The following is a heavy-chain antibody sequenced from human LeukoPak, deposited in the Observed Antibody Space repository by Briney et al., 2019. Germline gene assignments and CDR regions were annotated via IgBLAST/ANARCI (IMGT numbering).Heavy chain of an antibody. CDR1: GYTFTSYG. CDR2: ISAYNGNT. V-gene: IGHV1-18*01. Sequence: ASVKVSCKASGYTFTSYGISWVRQAPGQGLEWMGWISAYNGNTNYAQKLQGRVTMTTDTSTSTAYMELSSLRSEDTAVYYCARAYFWSGYYSYYYYMDVWGKGTTVTVSS. CDR3: ARAYFWSGYYSYYYYMDV. D-gene: IGHD3-3*01. J-gene: IGHJ6*03.